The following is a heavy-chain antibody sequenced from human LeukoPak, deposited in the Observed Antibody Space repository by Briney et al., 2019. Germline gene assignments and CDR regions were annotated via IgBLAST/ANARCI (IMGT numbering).Heavy chain of an antibody. D-gene: IGHD4-17*01. CDR2: IYTSGST. J-gene: IGHJ4*02. CDR1: GGSISSGSYY. CDR3: ARHNTVTTVVDY. V-gene: IGHV4-61*02. Sequence: PSETLSLTCTVSGGSISSGSYYWSWIRQPAGKGLEWIGRIYTSGSTNYNPSLKSRVTISVDTSKNQFSLKLSSVTAADTAVYYCARHNTVTTVVDYWGQGTLVTVSS.